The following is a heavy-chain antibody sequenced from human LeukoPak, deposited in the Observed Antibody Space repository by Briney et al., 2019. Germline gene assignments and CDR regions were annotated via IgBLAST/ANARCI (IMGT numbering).Heavy chain of an antibody. J-gene: IGHJ4*02. CDR3: ARGIAAAAKQGGFDF. V-gene: IGHV4-4*07. D-gene: IGHD6-13*01. Sequence: LETLSLTCSVCVDSISSYYWSCIRQPAGKGLEWIGRIYTTGSTNYNPSLKSRVTMSVDTSKNQFSLKLSSVTAADTAVYYCARGIAAAAKQGGFDFWGQGTLVTVSS. CDR2: IYTTGST. CDR1: VDSISSYY.